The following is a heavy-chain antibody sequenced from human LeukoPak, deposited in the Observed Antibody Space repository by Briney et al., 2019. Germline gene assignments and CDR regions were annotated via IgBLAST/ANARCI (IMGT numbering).Heavy chain of an antibody. V-gene: IGHV6-1*01. CDR3: VRSVRQGDFDI. J-gene: IGHJ3*02. D-gene: IGHD3-10*01. Sequence: SQTLSLTCDLSGDSVSSNSAAWNWIRQSPSRGLEWLGRTYYRSKWYYDYEVSVKSRMVISVDISRNQVSLQLSPVTPEDTAVYSCVRSVRQGDFDIWGQGTMVNVSS. CDR2: TYYRSKWYY. CDR1: GDSVSSNSAA.